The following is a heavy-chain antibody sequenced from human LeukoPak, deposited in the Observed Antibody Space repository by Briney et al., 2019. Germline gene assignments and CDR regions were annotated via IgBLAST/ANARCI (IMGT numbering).Heavy chain of an antibody. CDR2: ISSSGSTK. Sequence: GGSLRLSCAASGFTFSDYYMFWIRQAPGKGLEWVSYISSSGSTKYYADSVKGRFTISRDNAKNSLYLQMNSLRAEDTAVYYCARSSGWYHRGPDYYYYYMDVWGKGTTVTVS. J-gene: IGHJ6*03. CDR1: GFTFSDYY. D-gene: IGHD6-19*01. CDR3: ARSSGWYHRGPDYYYYYMDV. V-gene: IGHV3-11*04.